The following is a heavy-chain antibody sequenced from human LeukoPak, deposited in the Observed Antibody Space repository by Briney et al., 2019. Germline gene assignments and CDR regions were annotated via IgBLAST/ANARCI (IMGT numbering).Heavy chain of an antibody. D-gene: IGHD3-10*01. CDR3: ARLTYASGICYFDY. V-gene: IGHV3-30*02. J-gene: IGHJ4*02. CDR2: IRYDGSNK. CDR1: GFTFSGYG. Sequence: GGSLRLSCAASGFTFSGYGMHWVRQAPGKGLEWVAFIRYDGSNKYYADSVKGRFTISRDNSKNTLYLHMNSLRAEDTAVYYCARLTYASGICYFDYWGQGTLVTVSS.